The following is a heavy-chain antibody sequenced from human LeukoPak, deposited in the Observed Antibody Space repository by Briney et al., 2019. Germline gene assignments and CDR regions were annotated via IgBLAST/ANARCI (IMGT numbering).Heavy chain of an antibody. J-gene: IGHJ4*02. V-gene: IGHV3-33*01. CDR2: IWYDGSNK. CDR1: GFTFSSYG. CDR3: ARGELLGDY. Sequence: GRSLRLSCAASGFTFSSYGMHWVRQAPGNGLEWVAVIWYDGSNKYYADSVKGRFTISRDNSKNTLYLQMNSLRAEDTAVYYCARGELLGDYWGQGALVTVSS. D-gene: IGHD1-26*01.